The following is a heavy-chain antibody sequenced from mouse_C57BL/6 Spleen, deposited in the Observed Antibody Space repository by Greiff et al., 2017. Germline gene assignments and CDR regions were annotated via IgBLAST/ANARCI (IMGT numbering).Heavy chain of an antibody. CDR2: IDPSDSST. CDR1: GYTFTSYW. J-gene: IGHJ3*01. V-gene: IGHV1-69*01. CDR3: ARWADYPAWFAY. Sequence: VQLQQPGAELVMPGASVKLSCKASGYTFTSYWMHWVKQRPGQGLEWIGEIDPSDSSTNYNQKFKGKSTLTVDKSSSTAYMQLSSLTSEDSAVYYCARWADYPAWFAYWGQGTLVTVSA. D-gene: IGHD2-4*01.